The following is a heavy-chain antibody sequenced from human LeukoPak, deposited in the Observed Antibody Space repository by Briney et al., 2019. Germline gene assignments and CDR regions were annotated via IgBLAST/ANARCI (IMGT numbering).Heavy chain of an antibody. Sequence: PGGSLRLSCAASGFTFSSKAMNWVRQAPGKGLEWVSAISGSGGDTYYADSVKGRFTISRDNSKNALYLQMSSLRAEDTAVYYCAKDLGSVVTPPSLDFWGQGTLVTVSS. CDR3: AKDLGSVVTPPSLDF. V-gene: IGHV3-23*01. D-gene: IGHD4-23*01. J-gene: IGHJ4*02. CDR2: ISGSGGDT. CDR1: GFTFSSKA.